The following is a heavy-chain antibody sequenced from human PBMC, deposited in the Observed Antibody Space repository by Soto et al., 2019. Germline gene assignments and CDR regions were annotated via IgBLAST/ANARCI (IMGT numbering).Heavy chain of an antibody. CDR3: ASQYYDSSGYYYNWFDP. D-gene: IGHD3-22*01. J-gene: IGHJ5*02. V-gene: IGHV1-69*01. CDR1: GGTFSSYA. CDR2: IIPIFGTA. Sequence: QVQLVQSGAEVKKPGSSVKVSCKASGGTFSSYAISWVRQAPGQGLEWMGGIIPIFGTANYAQKFQGRVTITADESTSTAYMELSSLSSEDTAVYYCASQYYDSSGYYYNWFDPWGQGTLVTVSS.